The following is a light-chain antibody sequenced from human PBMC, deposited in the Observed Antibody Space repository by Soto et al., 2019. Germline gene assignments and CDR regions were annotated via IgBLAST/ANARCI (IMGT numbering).Light chain of an antibody. CDR2: AAA. Sequence: AIQMAQSPSSLSAAVGDRVTITCRASQGIGNDVGWYQQKPWQAPKLLIYAAATLQSGVPSRFSGSRSGTDFILTISSLQPEDFATYYCLQDHNYPITFGGGTKVDIK. CDR1: QGIGND. J-gene: IGKJ4*01. V-gene: IGKV1-6*02. CDR3: LQDHNYPIT.